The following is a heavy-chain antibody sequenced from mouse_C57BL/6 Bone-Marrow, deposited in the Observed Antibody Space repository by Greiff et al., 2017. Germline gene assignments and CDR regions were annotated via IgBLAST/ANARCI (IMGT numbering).Heavy chain of an antibody. CDR3: ARQRLRKRGYAMDY. J-gene: IGHJ4*01. CDR2: IYPRSGNT. Sequence: VKLQQSGAELARPGASVKLSCKASGYTFTSYGISWVKQRTGQGLEWIGEIYPRSGNTYYNEKFKGKATLTADKSSSPAYMELRILTSEDSAVYFCARQRLRKRGYAMDYWGQGTSVTVSS. V-gene: IGHV1-81*01. D-gene: IGHD1-1*01. CDR1: GYTFTSYG.